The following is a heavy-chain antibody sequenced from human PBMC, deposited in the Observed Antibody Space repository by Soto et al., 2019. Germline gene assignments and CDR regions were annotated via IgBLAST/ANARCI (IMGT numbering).Heavy chain of an antibody. CDR3: ARDFSDSSGLNFDY. Sequence: GASVNVSCKASGGTFSSYTISWVRQAPGQGLEWMGKIIPILGIANYAQKFQGRVTITADKSTSTAYMELSSLRSEDTAVYYCARDFSDSSGLNFDYWGQGTLVTVSS. V-gene: IGHV1-69*04. J-gene: IGHJ4*02. CDR1: GGTFSSYT. D-gene: IGHD3-22*01. CDR2: IIPILGIA.